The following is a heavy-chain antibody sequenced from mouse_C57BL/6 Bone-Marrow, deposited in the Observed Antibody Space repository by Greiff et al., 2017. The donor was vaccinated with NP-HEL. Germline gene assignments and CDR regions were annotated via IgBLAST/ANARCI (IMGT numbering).Heavy chain of an antibody. V-gene: IGHV5-9-1*02. Sequence: EVQLVESGEGLVKPGGSLKLSCAASGFTFSSYAMSWVRQTPEKRLEWVAYISSGGDYTYYADTVKGRFTISRDNARNTLYMQMSSLKSEDTAMYDCTRDGTLLDYDEAMDYWGQGTSVTVSS. CDR2: ISSGGDYT. D-gene: IGHD2-4*01. CDR3: TRDGTLLDYDEAMDY. J-gene: IGHJ4*01. CDR1: GFTFSSYA.